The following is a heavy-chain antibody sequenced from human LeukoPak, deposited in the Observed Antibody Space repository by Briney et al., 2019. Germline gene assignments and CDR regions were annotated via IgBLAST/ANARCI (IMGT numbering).Heavy chain of an antibody. Sequence: GSLRLSCAASGFIFSNAWMSLVRQSPGKGLELVARIKSKIDGGTTDYAAPVKGRFTISRDDSKNTLDLQMNSLRTEDTAVYYCTTDWRRIDYWGQGTLVTVSS. J-gene: IGHJ4*02. CDR1: GFIFSNAW. CDR2: IKSKIDGGTT. CDR3: TTDWRRIDY. V-gene: IGHV3-15*01.